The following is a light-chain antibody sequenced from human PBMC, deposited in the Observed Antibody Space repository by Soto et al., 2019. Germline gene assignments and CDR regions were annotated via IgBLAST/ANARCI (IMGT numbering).Light chain of an antibody. J-gene: IGKJ5*01. CDR1: QSVSSRY. CDR3: KQYGSSIN. CDR2: GAS. V-gene: IGKV3-20*01. Sequence: EILRTQSLGPPSLSPGEVSTLCCRASQSVSSRYLAWYQQKPGPAPRLLIYGASSRATGIPDRFSGSGSGTDFTLTISRLEPEDFAVYYCKQYGSSINCGKGQRLAIK.